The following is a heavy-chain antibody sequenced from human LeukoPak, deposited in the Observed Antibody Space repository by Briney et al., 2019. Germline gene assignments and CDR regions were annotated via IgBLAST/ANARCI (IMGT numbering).Heavy chain of an antibody. J-gene: IGHJ4*02. CDR2: INNDGIAT. V-gene: IGHV3-74*01. CDR1: GFTFNYFW. CDR3: ATVSEY. Sequence: GGSLRLSCAASGFTFNYFWMHWVRQVPGKGPVWVSGINNDGIATYYADSAKGRFTISRDNAKSPVYLQMNGLRPEDTSVYFCATVSEYWGQGTLVTVSS.